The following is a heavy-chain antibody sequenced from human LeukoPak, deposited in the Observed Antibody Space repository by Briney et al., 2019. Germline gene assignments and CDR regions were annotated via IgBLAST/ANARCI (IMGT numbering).Heavy chain of an antibody. V-gene: IGHV4-39*07. Sequence: SETLSLTCTVSGGSISSSSYYWGWIRRPPGKGLEWIGSIYYSGSTYYNPSLKSRVTISVDTSKNQFSLKLSSVTAADTAVYYCAKEKMATINYWGQGTLVIVSS. CDR2: IYYSGST. CDR3: AKEKMATINY. D-gene: IGHD5-24*01. J-gene: IGHJ4*02. CDR1: GGSISSSSYY.